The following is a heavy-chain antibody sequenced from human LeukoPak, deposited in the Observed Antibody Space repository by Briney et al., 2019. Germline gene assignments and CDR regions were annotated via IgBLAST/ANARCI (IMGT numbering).Heavy chain of an antibody. D-gene: IGHD4-17*01. CDR2: MNPNSRNT. J-gene: IGHJ4*02. CDR1: GYTFTGYY. CDR3: ASGWYGDSHLFEY. Sequence: ASVKASCKASGYTFTGYYMHWVRQATGQGLEWMGWMNPNSRNTGYAQKFQRRVTMTRNTSISTAYMELSSLRSEDTAVYYCASGWYGDSHLFEYWGQGTLVTVSS. V-gene: IGHV1-8*02.